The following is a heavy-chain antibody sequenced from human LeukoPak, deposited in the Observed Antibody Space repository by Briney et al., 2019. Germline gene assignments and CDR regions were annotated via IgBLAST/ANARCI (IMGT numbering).Heavy chain of an antibody. D-gene: IGHD6-19*01. CDR1: GFTLSSYA. CDR3: ARERAVALDY. Sequence: GRSLRLSCAASGFTLSSYAMHWVRQAPGKGLEWVAVISYDGSNKYYADSVKGRFTISRDNSKNTLYLQMNSLRAEDTAVYYCARERAVALDYWGQGTLVTVSS. CDR2: ISYDGSNK. J-gene: IGHJ4*02. V-gene: IGHV3-30-3*01.